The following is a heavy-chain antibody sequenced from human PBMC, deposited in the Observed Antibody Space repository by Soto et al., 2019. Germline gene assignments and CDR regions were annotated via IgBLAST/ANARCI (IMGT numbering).Heavy chain of an antibody. CDR3: ARQSESTGYFYGWFDP. CDR1: GGSINSRGYY. CDR2: IYYSGSI. J-gene: IGHJ5*02. D-gene: IGHD3-9*01. V-gene: IGHV4-31*03. Sequence: SETLSLTCSVSGGSINSRGYYWTWIRQHPGKGLEWIGNIYYSGSIHFNPSLKSRLTMLVDTSENQFSLKLTSVTAADTAVYYCARQSESTGYFYGWFDPWGQGTLVTVSS.